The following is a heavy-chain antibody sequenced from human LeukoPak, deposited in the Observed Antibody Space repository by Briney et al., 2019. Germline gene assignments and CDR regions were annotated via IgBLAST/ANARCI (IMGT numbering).Heavy chain of an antibody. J-gene: IGHJ4*02. V-gene: IGHV4-38-2*02. Sequence: PSETLSLTCTVSGYSISSGYYWGWIRQPPGKGLEWIGSIYHSGSTYYNPSLKSRVTISVDTSKNQFSLKLSSVTAADTAVYYCARGRMATSPDRDYWGQRTLVTVSS. CDR3: ARGRMATSPDRDY. D-gene: IGHD5-24*01. CDR1: GYSISSGYY. CDR2: IYHSGST.